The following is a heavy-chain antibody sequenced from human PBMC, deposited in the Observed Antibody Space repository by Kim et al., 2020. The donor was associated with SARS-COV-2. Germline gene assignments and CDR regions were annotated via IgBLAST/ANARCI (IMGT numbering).Heavy chain of an antibody. V-gene: IGHV3-23*01. D-gene: IGHD6-19*01. CDR3: AKDLIWYSSGLEAEYFQH. CDR2: ISGSGGST. J-gene: IGHJ1*01. CDR1: GFTFSNYD. Sequence: GGSLRLSCAASGFTFSNYDMRWVRQAPGKGLEWVSAISGSGGSTYYADSVKGRFTISRDNSKNTLYLQMNSLRAEDTAVYYCAKDLIWYSSGLEAEYFQHWGQGPLVTVS.